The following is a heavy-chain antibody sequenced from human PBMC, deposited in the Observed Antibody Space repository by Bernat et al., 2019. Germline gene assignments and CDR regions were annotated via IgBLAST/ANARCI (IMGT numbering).Heavy chain of an antibody. J-gene: IGHJ6*02. CDR2: ISYDGSNK. CDR3: ASEMKGPKVVPAAIDSQHDPTSYYYYGMDV. Sequence: QVQLVESGGGVVQPGRSLRLSCAASGFTFSSYAMHWVRQAPGKGLEWVAVISYDGSNKYYADPVKGRFTISRDNSKSTLYLQMNSLRAEDTAVYYFASEMKGPKVVPAAIDSQHDPTSYYYYGMDVWGQGTTVTVSS. D-gene: IGHD2-2*01. CDR1: GFTFSSYA. V-gene: IGHV3-30-3*01.